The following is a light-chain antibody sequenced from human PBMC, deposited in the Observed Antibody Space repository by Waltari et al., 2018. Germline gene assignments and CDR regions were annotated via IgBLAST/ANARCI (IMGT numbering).Light chain of an antibody. CDR3: QVWDRSSDHWL. J-gene: IGLJ3*02. Sequence: SYVLTQPPSVSVAPGQTATITFWGNHFGSKSVHWYQQKSGQAPGVVVYDDTDRPSGIPERFSGSNSRDTATLTISRVEAGDEADYSCQVWDRSSDHWLFGGGTKLTVL. V-gene: IGLV3-21*02. CDR2: DDT. CDR1: HFGSKS.